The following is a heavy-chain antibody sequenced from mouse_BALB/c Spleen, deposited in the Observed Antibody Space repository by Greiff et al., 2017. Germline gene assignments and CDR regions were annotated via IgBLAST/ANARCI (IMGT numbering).Heavy chain of an antibody. Sequence: EVKLLESGPGLVKPSQSLSLTCSVTGYSITSGYYWNWIRQFPGNKLEWMGYISYDGSNNYNPSLKNRISITRDTSKNQFFLKLNSVTTEDTATYYCARAPTMITAWFAYWGQGTLVTVSA. CDR2: ISYDGSN. V-gene: IGHV3-6*02. CDR1: GYSITSGYY. D-gene: IGHD2-4*01. CDR3: ARAPTMITAWFAY. J-gene: IGHJ3*01.